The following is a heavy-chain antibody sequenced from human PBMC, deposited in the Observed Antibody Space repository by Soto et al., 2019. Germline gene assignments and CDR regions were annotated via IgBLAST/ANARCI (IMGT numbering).Heavy chain of an antibody. CDR3: ARRASP. V-gene: IGHV1-8*01. J-gene: IGHJ5*02. Sequence: QVPLVQSGAEVKKPGASVKVSCKASGYTFTSSDINWVRQATGQGLEWLGWMNPNSGNTGYAQKFQGRITLTRSTSINTAYLELSSLSSDDSAVYYCARRASPWGQGTLVTVSS. CDR1: GYTFTSSD. CDR2: MNPNSGNT.